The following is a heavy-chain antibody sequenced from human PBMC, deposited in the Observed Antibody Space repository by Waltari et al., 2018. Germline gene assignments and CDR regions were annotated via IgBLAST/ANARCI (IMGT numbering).Heavy chain of an antibody. CDR3: VRLEDCTGPGGNCYSGDSFAMDV. CDR1: GGSFRGYY. Sequence: QVQLQQWGAGLLRPSETLSLTCAVYGGSFRGYYWGWVRQPPGKGLEWIGEINHNGNINRNPSLRSRVTMLVDTSKSQLSLKINSVTAADTAVYYCVRLEDCTGPGGNCYSGDSFAMDVWGQGTTVTVSS. CDR2: INHNGNI. D-gene: IGHD2-8*02. V-gene: IGHV4-34*02. J-gene: IGHJ6*02.